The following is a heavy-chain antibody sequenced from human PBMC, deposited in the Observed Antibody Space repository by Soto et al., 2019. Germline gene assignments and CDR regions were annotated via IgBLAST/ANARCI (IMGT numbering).Heavy chain of an antibody. CDR2: ISSSSSTI. D-gene: IGHD3-22*01. Sequence: EVQLVESGGGLVQPGGSLRLSCAASGFTFSSYSMNWVRQAPGKGLEWVSYISSSSSTIYYADSVKGRFTISRDNAKHSLYLQMNSLRDEDTAVYYCARDSHYYDPVGAFDIWGQGTMVTVSS. CDR3: ARDSHYYDPVGAFDI. J-gene: IGHJ3*02. CDR1: GFTFSSYS. V-gene: IGHV3-48*02.